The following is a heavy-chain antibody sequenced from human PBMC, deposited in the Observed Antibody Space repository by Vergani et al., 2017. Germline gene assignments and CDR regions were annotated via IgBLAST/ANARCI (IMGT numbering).Heavy chain of an antibody. CDR2: ISGSGGST. CDR3: ARVFSSSSSYDY. V-gene: IGHV3-23*01. CDR1: GFTFSSYA. J-gene: IGHJ4*02. D-gene: IGHD6-13*01. Sequence: EVQLLESGGGLVQPGGSLRLSCAASGFTFSSYAMSWVRQAPGKGLEWVSAISGSGGSTYYADSVKCRFTISRDNSKNTLYLQMNSLRAEDTAVYYCARVFSSSSSYDYWGQGTLVTVSS.